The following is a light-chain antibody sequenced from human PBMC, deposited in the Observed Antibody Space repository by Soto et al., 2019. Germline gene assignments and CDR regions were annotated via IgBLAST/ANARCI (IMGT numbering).Light chain of an antibody. V-gene: IGKV1-33*01. Sequence: DIQMTQSPSSLSASVGDRVTMTWEASQHISEYLNWYQYKPGKAPKLLITDASNLKTGVPSRFSGSGSGTDFTFTINSLQPEDIATYYCQQYDNLPLTFGGGTKVDIK. CDR1: QHISEY. CDR2: DAS. CDR3: QQYDNLPLT. J-gene: IGKJ4*01.